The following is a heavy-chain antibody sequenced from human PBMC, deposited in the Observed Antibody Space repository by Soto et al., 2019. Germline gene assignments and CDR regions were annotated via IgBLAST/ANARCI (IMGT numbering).Heavy chain of an antibody. V-gene: IGHV3-33*01. Sequence: GGSLGLSCAASGFTFSSYGMHWVRQAPGKGLEWVAVIWYDGSNKYYADSVKGRFTISRDNSKNTLYLQMNSLRAEDTAVYYCARDNPGNTIFGVVIPLYGMDVWGQGTTVTVSS. CDR3: ARDNPGNTIFGVVIPLYGMDV. J-gene: IGHJ6*02. CDR1: GFTFSSYG. D-gene: IGHD3-3*01. CDR2: IWYDGSNK.